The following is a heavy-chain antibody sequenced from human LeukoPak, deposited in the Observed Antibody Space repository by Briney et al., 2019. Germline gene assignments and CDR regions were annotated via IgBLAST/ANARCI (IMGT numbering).Heavy chain of an antibody. CDR1: GYTFTSYG. V-gene: IGHV1-18*01. Sequence: ASVKVSCKASGYTFTSYGISWVRQAPGQGLEWMGWISAYNGNTNYAQKLQGRVTMTRNTSISTAYMELSSLRSEDTAVYYCARVPITMVRGVIITYRNPYNWFDPWGQGTLVTVSS. J-gene: IGHJ5*02. D-gene: IGHD3-10*01. CDR3: ARVPITMVRGVIITYRNPYNWFDP. CDR2: ISAYNGNT.